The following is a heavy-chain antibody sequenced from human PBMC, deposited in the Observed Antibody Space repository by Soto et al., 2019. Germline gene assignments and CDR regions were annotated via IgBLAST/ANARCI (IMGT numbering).Heavy chain of an antibody. J-gene: IGHJ6*02. Sequence: GESLKIPCQGSGYSFTSYWISWVRQMPGKGLEWMGRSDPSYSYTIYSPAFQVHVTSSADKSIGTAYRQWSSQKASDTAMYYCARQVVVVVASTSYYYDGMNVGGQVTTVTVSS. CDR1: GYSFTSYW. D-gene: IGHD2-15*01. V-gene: IGHV5-10-1*01. CDR3: ARQVVVVVASTSYYYDGMNV. CDR2: SDPSYSYT.